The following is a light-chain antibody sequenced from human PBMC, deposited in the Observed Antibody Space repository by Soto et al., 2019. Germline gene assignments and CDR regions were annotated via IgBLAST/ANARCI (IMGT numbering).Light chain of an antibody. V-gene: IGKV3-15*01. CDR2: GAS. CDR1: ESVSTN. J-gene: IGKJ5*01. CDR3: QHYDSLPIT. Sequence: EIEMTQSPATLSLAPGERVTLSCRASESVSTNLAWYQQKAGQAPRLLIYGASTRATGIPARFSGSGSGTDFTLTISRLEPEDFAVFYCQHYDSLPITFGQGTRLEI.